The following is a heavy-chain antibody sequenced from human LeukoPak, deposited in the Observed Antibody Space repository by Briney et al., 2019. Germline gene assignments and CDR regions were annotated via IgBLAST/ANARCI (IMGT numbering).Heavy chain of an antibody. CDR2: ISASGGST. J-gene: IGHJ4*02. Sequence: GGSLRLSCAASGFTFSSYAMTWVRQAPGKGLEWVSGISASGGSTYYADSVKGRFTVSRDNSKNTLYLQISSLRAEDTAVYTCAKDHRDSSGWFYSYWGQGTLVTVSS. D-gene: IGHD6-19*01. CDR3: AKDHRDSSGWFYSY. CDR1: GFTFSSYA. V-gene: IGHV3-23*01.